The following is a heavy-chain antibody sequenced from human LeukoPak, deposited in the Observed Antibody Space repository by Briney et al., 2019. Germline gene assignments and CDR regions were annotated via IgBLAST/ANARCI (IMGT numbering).Heavy chain of an antibody. Sequence: GGTLRLSCAASGFTFSSYGMSWVRQAPGKGLEWVSALSGSGGSTYYADSVKGRFTISRDNSKNTLYLQMDSLRFEDAAVYYCAQDLAWIRFDNWGQGTLVTVSS. D-gene: IGHD5-12*01. CDR1: GFTFSSYG. V-gene: IGHV3-23*01. J-gene: IGHJ4*02. CDR2: LSGSGGST. CDR3: AQDLAWIRFDN.